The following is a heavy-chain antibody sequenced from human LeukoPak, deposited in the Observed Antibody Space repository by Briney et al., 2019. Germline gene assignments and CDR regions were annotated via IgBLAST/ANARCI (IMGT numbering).Heavy chain of an antibody. CDR1: RDRFATSW. J-gene: IGHJ5*01. D-gene: IGHD3-10*02. CDR2: VHATESSN. Sequence: GESLKISRWGTRDRFATSWIAWGRQMPGKGLEWMGIVHATESSNRSSPSFEGQVTMSADKSISTVYLQWISLKASDTAMYYCARRLFDVRGSNWFDSWGQGTQVTVSS. CDR3: ARRLFDVRGSNWFDS. V-gene: IGHV5-51*01.